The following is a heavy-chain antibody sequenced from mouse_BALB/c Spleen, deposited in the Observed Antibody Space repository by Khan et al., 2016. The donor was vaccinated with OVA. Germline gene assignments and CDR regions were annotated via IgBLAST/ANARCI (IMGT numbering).Heavy chain of an antibody. J-gene: IGHJ4*01. V-gene: IGHV1-4*01. D-gene: IGHD2-12*01. CDR3: ARRTSLYSIDY. CDR2: ITPRSSFT. Sequence: VQLQESGAELARPGASVRMSCKASGYTFTSYTMHWVKQRPGQGLEWIGYITPRSSFTNYNQKFNDKATLTAEKSYSTAYMQLSSLTSEDSAVYYCARRTSLYSIDYWGQGTSVTVSS. CDR1: GYTFTSYT.